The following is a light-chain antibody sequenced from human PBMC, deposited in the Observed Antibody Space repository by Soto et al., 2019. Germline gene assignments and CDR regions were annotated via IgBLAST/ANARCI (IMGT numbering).Light chain of an antibody. CDR3: QQYNNWPPWT. CDR1: QSVSST. CDR2: GAS. V-gene: IGKV3-15*01. Sequence: EKVMTQSPATLSVSPGERATLSCRASQSVSSTVAWYQQKPGQAPRLLISGASTRATGVPARFSGSGSGTDFSLTISSLQSEDFAVYYCQQYNNWPPWTFGQGTKVEIK. J-gene: IGKJ1*01.